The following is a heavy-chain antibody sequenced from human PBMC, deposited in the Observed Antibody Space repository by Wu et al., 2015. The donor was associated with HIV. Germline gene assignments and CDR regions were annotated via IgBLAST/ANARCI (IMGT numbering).Heavy chain of an antibody. CDR3: AINTDSVATSLYSLGV. Sequence: QVQLVQSGAEVKKPGASVKVSCKASGYTFTSHGLSWVRQAPGQGLEWMGGINPLFGTTKHTQKFQDRVTFTTDESKTTAYMELSSLRSEDSAVYYCAINTDSVATSLYSLGVWGQGTTVTVSS. CDR2: INPLFGTT. D-gene: IGHD5-12*01. V-gene: IGHV1-69*05. CDR1: GYTFTSHG. J-gene: IGHJ6*02.